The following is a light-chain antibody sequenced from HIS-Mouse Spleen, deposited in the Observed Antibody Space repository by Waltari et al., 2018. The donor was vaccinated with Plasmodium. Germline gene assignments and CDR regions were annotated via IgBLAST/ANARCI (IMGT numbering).Light chain of an antibody. J-gene: IGKJ1*01. V-gene: IGKV4-1*01. CDR1: QSVLYSSNNKNY. Sequence: DIVMTQSPDSLAVSLGERATINCKSSQSVLYSSNNKNYVAWYQQKPGQPPKLLIYGASTRESGVPDGCSGSGSGTDFTLTISSLQAEDVAVYYCQQYYSTPWTFGQGTKVEIK. CDR3: QQYYSTPWT. CDR2: GAS.